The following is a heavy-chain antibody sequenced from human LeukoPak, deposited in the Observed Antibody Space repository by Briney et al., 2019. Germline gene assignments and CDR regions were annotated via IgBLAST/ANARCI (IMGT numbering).Heavy chain of an antibody. V-gene: IGHV4-34*01. D-gene: IGHD4-17*01. Sequence: PSETLSLTCAVYGGSFSGYFWSWIRQPPGKGLEWSGEINHSGSTNYNPSLKSRVTISVDTSKNQFPLKLNSVTAADTAVYYCARHGFYGDSARRKFDPWGQGTLVTVSS. CDR2: INHSGST. CDR3: ARHGFYGDSARRKFDP. CDR1: GGSFSGYF. J-gene: IGHJ5*02.